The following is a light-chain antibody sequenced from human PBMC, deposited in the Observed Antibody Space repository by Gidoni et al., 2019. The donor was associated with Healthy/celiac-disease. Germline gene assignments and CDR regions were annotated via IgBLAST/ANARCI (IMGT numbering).Light chain of an antibody. V-gene: IGLV8-61*01. J-gene: IGLJ3*02. CDR1: SGSVSTSYY. CDR2: STN. CDR3: VLYMGSGIWV. Sequence: QTVVTQEPSFSVSPGGTVTLTCGLSSGSVSTSYYPSWNQQTPGQAPRTLIYSTNTRSSGVPDRFSGSTLGNKAALTITGAQADDESDYYCVLYMGSGIWVFGGGTKLTVL.